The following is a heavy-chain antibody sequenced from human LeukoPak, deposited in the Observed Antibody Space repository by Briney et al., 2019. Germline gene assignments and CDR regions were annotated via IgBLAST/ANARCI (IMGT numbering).Heavy chain of an antibody. D-gene: IGHD5-18*01. V-gene: IGHV4-59*01. J-gene: IGHJ4*02. Sequence: SETLSLTCTVSGGSISSYYWSWIRQPPGKGLEWIGYIYYSGSTNYNPSLKSRVTISVGTSKNQFSLKLSSVTAADTAVYYCARGGYSYGYEPYFDYWGQGTLVTVSS. CDR2: IYYSGST. CDR3: ARGGYSYGYEPYFDY. CDR1: GGSISSYY.